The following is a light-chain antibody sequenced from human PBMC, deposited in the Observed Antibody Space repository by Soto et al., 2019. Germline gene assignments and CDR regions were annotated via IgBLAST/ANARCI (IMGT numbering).Light chain of an antibody. V-gene: IGKV1-27*01. J-gene: IGKJ4*01. CDR3: QKYNSAPQT. CDR1: QDISHY. CDR2: AAS. Sequence: DIQVTQSPSSVSASVGDRVTITCRASQDISHYLAWYQQKPGKVPKLLIYAASTLQSGVPSRFGGSRSGTGFTLTISSLQPEDVATYYCQKYNSAPQTFGGGTKVDIK.